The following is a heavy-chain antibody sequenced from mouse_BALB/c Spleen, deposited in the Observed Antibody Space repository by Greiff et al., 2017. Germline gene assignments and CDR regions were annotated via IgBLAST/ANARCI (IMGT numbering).Heavy chain of an antibody. CDR1: GYTFTSYD. Sequence: QVQLKESGPELVKPGALVKISCKASGYTFTSYDINWVKQRPGQGLEWIGWIYPGDGSTKYNEKFKGKATLTADKSSSTAYMQRSSLTSETSAVYVCARGSSYWYFDVWGAGTTVTVSS. J-gene: IGHJ1*01. CDR3: ARGSSYWYFDV. CDR2: IYPGDGST. V-gene: IGHV1S56*01. D-gene: IGHD1-1*01.